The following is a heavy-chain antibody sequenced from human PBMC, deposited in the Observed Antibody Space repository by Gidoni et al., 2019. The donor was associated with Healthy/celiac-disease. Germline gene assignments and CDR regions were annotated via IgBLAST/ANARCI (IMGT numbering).Heavy chain of an antibody. V-gene: IGHV4-34*01. J-gene: IGHJ4*02. CDR2: INDSGST. D-gene: IGHD4-17*01. Sequence: QVQLQQWGAGLLKHSETLSLTCAVYGGSFSGYYWSWIRQPPGQGLEWIGRINDSGSTNYNPSLKSRVTISVDTSKNQFSLKLSSVTAADTAVDYCARRMTTVTIGRPGGRGYFDYWGQGTLVTVSS. CDR1: GGSFSGYY. CDR3: ARRMTTVTIGRPGGRGYFDY.